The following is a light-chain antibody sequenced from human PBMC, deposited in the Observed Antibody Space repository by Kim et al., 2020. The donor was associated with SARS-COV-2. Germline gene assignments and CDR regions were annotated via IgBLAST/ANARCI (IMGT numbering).Light chain of an antibody. Sequence: SVSPGQTAIITCSGNNLGEKNVCWYQQRPGQSPLLVIYEDIKRPSGIPERVSGSNSGNTATLTISGTQAMDEADYYCQAWDSSTVVFGRGTKLTVL. CDR1: NLGEKN. CDR2: EDI. J-gene: IGLJ2*01. V-gene: IGLV3-1*01. CDR3: QAWDSSTVV.